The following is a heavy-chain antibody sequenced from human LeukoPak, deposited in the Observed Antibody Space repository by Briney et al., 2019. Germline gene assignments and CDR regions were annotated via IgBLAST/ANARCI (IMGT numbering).Heavy chain of an antibody. J-gene: IGHJ4*02. CDR3: AKHGIVATFFDY. CDR2: ISGSGGST. V-gene: IGHV3-23*01. D-gene: IGHD5-12*01. CDR1: GFTFSNAW. Sequence: GGSLRLSCAASGFTFSNAWMSWVRQAPGKGLEWVSAISGSGGSTYYADSVKGRFTISRDNSKNTLYLQMNSLRAEDTAVYYCAKHGIVATFFDYWGQGTLVTVSS.